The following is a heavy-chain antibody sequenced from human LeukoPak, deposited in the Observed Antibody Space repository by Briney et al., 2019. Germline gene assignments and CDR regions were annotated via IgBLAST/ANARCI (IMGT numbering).Heavy chain of an antibody. CDR2: IYYSGST. CDR1: GGSISSYY. CDR3: ARQTRQNPCYFDY. V-gene: IGHV4-59*08. Sequence: SETLSLTCTVSGGSISSYYWSWIRQPPGKGLEWIGYIYYSGSTNYNPSLKSRVTISVDTSKNQFSLKLSSVTAADTAVYYCARQTRQNPCYFDYWGQGTLVTVSS. J-gene: IGHJ4*02.